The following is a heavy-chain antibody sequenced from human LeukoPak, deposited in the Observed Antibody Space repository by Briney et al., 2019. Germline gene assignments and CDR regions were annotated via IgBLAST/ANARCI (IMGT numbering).Heavy chain of an antibody. J-gene: IGHJ5*02. D-gene: IGHD6-13*01. V-gene: IGHV4-31*03. CDR2: IYYSGST. CDR1: GGSISSGGYY. CDR3: ARSNSSSWSKVGYWFDP. Sequence: SETLSLTCTVSGGSISSGGYYWSWIRQHPGKGLEWIGYIYYSGSTYYNPSLKSRVTISVDTSKNQFSLKLSSVTAADAAVYYCARSNSSSWSKVGYWFDPWGQGTQVTVSS.